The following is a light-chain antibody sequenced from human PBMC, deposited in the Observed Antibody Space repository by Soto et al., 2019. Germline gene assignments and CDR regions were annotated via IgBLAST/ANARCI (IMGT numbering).Light chain of an antibody. V-gene: IGKV3-20*01. CDR2: GAS. J-gene: IGKJ1*01. CDR3: QHYDSSIRT. CDR1: QTISSSH. Sequence: ILFTQSPGTLPLSPGERSTLPCRASQTISSSHLAWYQQKPGQAPRLLIYGASSRETEIPDRFSGSGAGAECTRTISRLQHEDVAVYDCQHYDSSIRTFGPGTKVDIK.